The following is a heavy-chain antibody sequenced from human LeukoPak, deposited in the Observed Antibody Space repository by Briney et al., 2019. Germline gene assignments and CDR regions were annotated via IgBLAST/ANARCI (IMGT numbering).Heavy chain of an antibody. CDR2: INPNSGGT. CDR3: TRDNSCSSSSCGNSYMDV. V-gene: IGHV1-2*02. D-gene: IGHD2-2*01. J-gene: IGHJ6*03. CDR1: GYTFTGYD. Sequence: ASVKVSCKASGYTFTGYDVHWVRQAPGQGLEWMGWINPNSGGTNYAQKFQGRVTMTRDTSISTAYMELNSLKSDDTAVYYCTRDNSCSSSSCGNSYMDVWGKGTTVTVAS.